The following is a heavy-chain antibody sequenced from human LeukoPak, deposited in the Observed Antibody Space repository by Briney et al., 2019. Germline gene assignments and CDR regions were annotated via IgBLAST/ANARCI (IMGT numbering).Heavy chain of an antibody. Sequence: GGSLRLSCAASGFTFSSYAMHWVRQAPGKGLEWVAVISYDGSNKYYADSVKGRFTISRDNSKNTLYLQMNSLRAEDTAVYYCAREHMVRDDNMAPYGSGNYWGQGTLVTISS. J-gene: IGHJ4*02. CDR1: GFTFSSYA. CDR3: AREHMVRDDNMAPYGSGNY. CDR2: ISYDGSNK. D-gene: IGHD3-10*01. V-gene: IGHV3-30-3*01.